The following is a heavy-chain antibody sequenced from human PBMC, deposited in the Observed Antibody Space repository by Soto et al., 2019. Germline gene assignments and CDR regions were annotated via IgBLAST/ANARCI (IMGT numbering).Heavy chain of an antibody. Sequence: SETLSLTCAVSGGSISSGGYSWSWIRQPPGKGLEWIGYIYHSGSTYYNPSLKSRVTISVDRSKNQFSLKLSSVTAADTAVYYCARGNAFYYYDSSGYLDYWGQGTLVTVS. CDR1: GGSISSGGYS. V-gene: IGHV4-30-2*01. CDR3: ARGNAFYYYDSSGYLDY. J-gene: IGHJ4*02. D-gene: IGHD3-22*01. CDR2: IYHSGST.